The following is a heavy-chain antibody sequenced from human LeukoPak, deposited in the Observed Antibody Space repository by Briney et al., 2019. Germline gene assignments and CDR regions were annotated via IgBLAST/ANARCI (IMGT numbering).Heavy chain of an antibody. J-gene: IGHJ4*02. Sequence: PSETLSLTCTVSGGSISSYYWSWIRQPAGKRLEWIGRIYTSGSTNYNPSLKSRVTMSVDTSKNQFSLKLSSVTAADTAVYYCARDQNSSGYKLFDYWGQGTLVTVSS. V-gene: IGHV4-4*07. CDR3: ARDQNSSGYKLFDY. CDR2: IYTSGST. CDR1: GGSISSYY. D-gene: IGHD3-22*01.